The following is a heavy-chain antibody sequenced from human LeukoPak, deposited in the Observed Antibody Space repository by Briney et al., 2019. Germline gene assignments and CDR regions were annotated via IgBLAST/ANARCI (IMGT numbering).Heavy chain of an antibody. CDR2: TYFRSRWYT. CDR1: GDSVSSNSAA. J-gene: IGHJ4*02. Sequence: SQTLSLTCAISGDSVSSNSAAWHWIRQSPSRGLEWLGRTYFRSRWYTDYAVSVKSRITINADTSKNQFSLHVDSVTPGDTAVYYCVRDTSYSSGCFDYWGQGSLVTVSS. CDR3: VRDTSYSSGCFDY. V-gene: IGHV6-1*01. D-gene: IGHD6-19*01.